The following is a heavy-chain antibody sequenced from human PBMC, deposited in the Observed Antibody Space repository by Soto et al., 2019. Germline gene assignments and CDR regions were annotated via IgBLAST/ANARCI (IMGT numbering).Heavy chain of an antibody. CDR1: GFTFNTYA. D-gene: IGHD2-15*01. CDR3: ARDVGGPFPSMMGV. V-gene: IGHV3-64*01. CDR2: ITNVGIST. Sequence: EVQVVESGGGLVQPGGSLRLSCAASGFTFNTYAMHWVRQAPGKGLEYVSAITNVGISTYYANSVKGRFTISRDNSKNTLYLQMGGLQPEDTAVYDCARDVGGPFPSMMGVWGQGTTVTVSS. J-gene: IGHJ6*02.